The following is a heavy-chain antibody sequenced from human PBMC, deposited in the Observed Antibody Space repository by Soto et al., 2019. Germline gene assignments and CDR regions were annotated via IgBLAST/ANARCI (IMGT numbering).Heavy chain of an antibody. CDR3: ARGYCSGGSCYDY. CDR2: IYYSGST. V-gene: IGHV4-59*01. J-gene: IGHJ4*02. Sequence: KTSETLSLTCTVSGGSISSYYWSWIRQPPGKGLEWIGFIYYSGSTNYNPSLKSRVTISVDTSKNQFSLKLSSVTAADTAGYYCARGYCSGGSCYDYWGQGTLATVSS. D-gene: IGHD2-15*01. CDR1: GGSISSYY.